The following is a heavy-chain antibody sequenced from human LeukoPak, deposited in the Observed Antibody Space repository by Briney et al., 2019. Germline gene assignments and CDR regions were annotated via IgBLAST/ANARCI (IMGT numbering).Heavy chain of an antibody. V-gene: IGHV3-23*01. CDR2: ISGSGTSA. CDR3: EGTYYYDSSDDY. Sequence: GGSLRLSCAASGFTFRSYAMSWVRQAPGKGLEWVLAISGSGTSAYYADSVKGRFTISRDNSKNTLYLQMNSLRAEDTAVYYCEGTYYYDSSDDYWGQGTLVTVSS. D-gene: IGHD3-22*01. CDR1: GFTFRSYA. J-gene: IGHJ4*02.